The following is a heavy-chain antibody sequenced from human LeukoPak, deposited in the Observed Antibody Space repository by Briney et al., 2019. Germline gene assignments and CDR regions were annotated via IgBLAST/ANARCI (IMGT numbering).Heavy chain of an antibody. CDR3: ARRYDFWRGSWFDP. Sequence: SETLSLTCTVSGGSLSSYYWSWIRQPPGKGLEWIGYIYTSGSTNYNPSLKSRVTISVDTSKNQFSLKLSSVTAADTAVYYCARRYDFWRGSWFDPWGQGTLVTVSS. D-gene: IGHD3-3*01. CDR2: IYTSGST. J-gene: IGHJ5*02. V-gene: IGHV4-4*09. CDR1: GGSLSSYY.